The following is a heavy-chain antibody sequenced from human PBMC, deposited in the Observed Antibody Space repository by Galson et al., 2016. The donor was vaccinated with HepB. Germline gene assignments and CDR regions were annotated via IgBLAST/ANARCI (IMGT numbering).Heavy chain of an antibody. D-gene: IGHD1-26*01. CDR3: AHRLPDSGSYYDFNY. CDR2: IYWDDKK. Sequence: PALVTPTQTLTLTCTFSGFSLSTRGVGVGWIRQPPGKALEWLAVIYWDDKKRYSPSLKSRLTITKDTSKNQVVLTLTNMDPVDTATYSCAHRLPDSGSYYDFNYWGQGTLVTVSS. V-gene: IGHV2-5*02. CDR1: GFSLSTRGVG. J-gene: IGHJ4*02.